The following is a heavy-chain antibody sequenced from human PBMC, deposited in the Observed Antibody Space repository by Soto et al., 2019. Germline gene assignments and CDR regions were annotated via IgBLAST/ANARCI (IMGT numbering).Heavy chain of an antibody. CDR1: GGTFSTYI. V-gene: IGHV1-69*02. Sequence: QVQLVQSGAEVRKPGSSVKVSCTAPGGTFSTYIISWVRQAPGQGVEWMGRIPPIPDITNYAQKSQGRVAVTAHSSTSTAYMELTSLKSEDRAVYYSAGHQNTTRGKANGLWGQGTMVTVSS. J-gene: IGHJ3*01. CDR2: IPPIPDIT. CDR3: AGHQNTTRGKANGL. D-gene: IGHD2-8*01.